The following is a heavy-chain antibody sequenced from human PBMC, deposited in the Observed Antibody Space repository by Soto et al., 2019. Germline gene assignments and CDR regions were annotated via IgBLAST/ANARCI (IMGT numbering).Heavy chain of an antibody. CDR1: GSSMSSGPL. J-gene: IGHJ5*02. Sequence: SETLSLTCAVSGSSMSSGPLWGWIRLSPGKGLEWIGSIYHTGSTFYSPSLQSRVSIAVDTSKNQFSLKLSSVTAADTAVYYCARATYYDFWSGYYRSGWFDPWGQGTLVTVSS. CDR2: IYHTGST. CDR3: ARATYYDFWSGYYRSGWFDP. D-gene: IGHD3-3*01. V-gene: IGHV4-38-2*01.